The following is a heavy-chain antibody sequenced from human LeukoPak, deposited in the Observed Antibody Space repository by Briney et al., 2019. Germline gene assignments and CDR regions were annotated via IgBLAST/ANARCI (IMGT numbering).Heavy chain of an antibody. D-gene: IGHD3-10*01. CDR3: AREGGSGSFHRMDV. CDR2: INHSGST. Sequence: SETLSLTCAVYGGSFSGYYWSWIRQPPGKGLEWIGEINHSGSTNYNPSLKSRATISVDTSKNQFSLKLSSVTAADTAVYYCAREGGSGSFHRMDVWGKGTTVTVSS. V-gene: IGHV4-34*01. J-gene: IGHJ6*03. CDR1: GGSFSGYY.